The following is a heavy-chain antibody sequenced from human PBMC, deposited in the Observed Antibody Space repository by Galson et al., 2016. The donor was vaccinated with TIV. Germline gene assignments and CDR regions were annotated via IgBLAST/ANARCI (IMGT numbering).Heavy chain of an antibody. D-gene: IGHD2-15*01. J-gene: IGHJ4*02. Sequence: SVKVSCKASGYTLSHYYMHWVRQAPGQGLEWVGVIDPLGGGTTYAPQFQGRVTMTRDTSTSTVYMELTSLKSDDTAVLYWATFSGARGPFDYWGQGTLVAVSS. V-gene: IGHV1-46*01. CDR2: IDPLGGGT. CDR3: ATFSGARGPFDY. CDR1: GYTLSHYY.